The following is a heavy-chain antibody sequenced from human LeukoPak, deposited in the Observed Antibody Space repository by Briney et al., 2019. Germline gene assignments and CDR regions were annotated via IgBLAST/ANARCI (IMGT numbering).Heavy chain of an antibody. J-gene: IGHJ2*01. CDR1: GYTFTSYA. D-gene: IGHD4-17*01. CDR3: AKVGGDDYGDYGGYWYFDL. V-gene: IGHV7-4-1*02. CDR2: INSNTGNP. Sequence: ASVKVSCKASGYTFTSYAMNWVRQAPGQGLEWMGWINSNTGNPTYAQGFTGRFVFSLDTSVSTAYLQISSLKAEDTAVYYCAKVGGDDYGDYGGYWYFDLWGRGTLVTVSS.